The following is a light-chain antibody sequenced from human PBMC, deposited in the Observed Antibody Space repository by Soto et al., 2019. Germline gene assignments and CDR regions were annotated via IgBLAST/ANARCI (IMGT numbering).Light chain of an antibody. CDR3: QSYDSSNAV. Sequence: NFMLTQPHSVSESPGQTVTISCTRSSGSIASNYVQWYQQRPGSAPTTVIYEDNQRPSGVPDRFSGAIDSSSNSASLTIAGLKTEDEADYCWQSYDSSNAVFVGGTPLTVL. CDR2: EDN. CDR1: SGSIASNY. V-gene: IGLV6-57*04. J-gene: IGLJ7*01.